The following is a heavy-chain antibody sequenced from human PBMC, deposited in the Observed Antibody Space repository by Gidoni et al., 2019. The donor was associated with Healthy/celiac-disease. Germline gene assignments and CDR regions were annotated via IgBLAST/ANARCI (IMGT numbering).Heavy chain of an antibody. CDR2: IDPSDSYT. D-gene: IGHD5-12*01. Sequence: EVQLVQSGAEVKKPGESLRISCKGSGYSFTSYWISWVRQMPGKGLEWMGRIDPSDSYTNYSPSFQGHVTISADKSISTAYLQWSSLKASDTAMYYCAGSVGWDGYNSHTSDYYYGMDVWGQGTTVTVSS. CDR1: GYSFTSYW. J-gene: IGHJ6*02. V-gene: IGHV5-10-1*03. CDR3: AGSVGWDGYNSHTSDYYYGMDV.